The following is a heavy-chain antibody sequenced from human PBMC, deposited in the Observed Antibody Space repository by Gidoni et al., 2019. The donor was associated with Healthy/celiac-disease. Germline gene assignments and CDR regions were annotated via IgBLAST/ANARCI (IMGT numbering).Heavy chain of an antibody. J-gene: IGHJ4*02. Sequence: QAPLVHSGAEVQKPALSVQVSCNAFGYTFSSYYMHWVRQAPGQGLEWMGIINPSGGSTSYAQKFQGRVTMTRDTSTSTVYMELSSLRSEDTAVYYCARDPRDGDSSGYIDYWGQGTLVTVSS. CDR1: GYTFSSYY. CDR3: ARDPRDGDSSGYIDY. CDR2: INPSGGST. V-gene: IGHV1-46*01. D-gene: IGHD3-22*01.